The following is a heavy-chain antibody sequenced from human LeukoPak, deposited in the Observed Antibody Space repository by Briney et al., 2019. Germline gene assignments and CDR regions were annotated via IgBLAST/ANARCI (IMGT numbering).Heavy chain of an antibody. CDR2: IYTSGST. D-gene: IGHD6-19*01. CDR3: AREREGLYPGAGTSISGKSGRSRGWYFDL. V-gene: IGHV4-61*02. CDR1: GGSISSGSYY. J-gene: IGHJ2*01. Sequence: SETLSLTCTVSGGSISSGSYYWSWIRQPAGKGLEWIGRIYTSGSTNYNPSLKSRVTISVDTSKNQFSLKLSSVTAADTAVYDCAREREGLYPGAGTSISGKSGRSRGWYFDLWGRGTLVTVSS.